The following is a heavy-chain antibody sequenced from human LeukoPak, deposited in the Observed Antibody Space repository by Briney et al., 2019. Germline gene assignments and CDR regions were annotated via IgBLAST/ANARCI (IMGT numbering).Heavy chain of an antibody. CDR2: ISWNSGSI. V-gene: IGHV3-9*01. CDR1: GFTFDDYA. Sequence: GGSLRLSCAASGFTFDDYAMHWVRQAPGKGLEWVSGISWNSGSIGYADSVKGRFTISRDNAKNSLYLQMNSLRAEDTAVYYCARDPDSSGWLQRGNWFDSWGQGTLVTVSS. CDR3: ARDPDSSGWLQRGNWFDS. J-gene: IGHJ5*01. D-gene: IGHD6-19*01.